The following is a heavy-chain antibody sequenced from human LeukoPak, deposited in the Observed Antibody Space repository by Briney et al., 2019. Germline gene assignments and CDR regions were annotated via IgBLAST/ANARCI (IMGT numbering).Heavy chain of an antibody. V-gene: IGHV4-59*01. D-gene: IGHD3-3*02. J-gene: IGHJ6*04. Sequence: SETLSLTCTVSGGSTSSYYWSWIRQPPGKGLEWIGYIYYSGSTNYNPSFKSRVTISVDTSKNQFSLKLSSVTAADTAVYYCATFLFGMDVWGYGTTVTVSS. CDR3: ATFLFGMDV. CDR2: IYYSGST. CDR1: GGSTSSYY.